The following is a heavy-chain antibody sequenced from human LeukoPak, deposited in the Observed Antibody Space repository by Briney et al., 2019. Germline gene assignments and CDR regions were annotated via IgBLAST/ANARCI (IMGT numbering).Heavy chain of an antibody. J-gene: IGHJ6*02. V-gene: IGHV3-23*01. CDR3: ARDSGGDYYYGMDV. Sequence: GGSLRLSCEASGLTFNNYAMHWVRQSSGKGLEWVSGIGSSGGGTYYADSVKGRFTISRDTSKDTVYLQMDSLRAEDTAVYYCARDSGGDYYYGMDVWGQGTTVTVSS. CDR2: IGSSGGGT. D-gene: IGHD2-21*01. CDR1: GLTFNNYA.